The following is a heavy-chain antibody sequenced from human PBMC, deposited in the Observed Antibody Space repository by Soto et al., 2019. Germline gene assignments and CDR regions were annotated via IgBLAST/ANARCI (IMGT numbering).Heavy chain of an antibody. CDR3: ARDGIAPTNYFDP. CDR2: VYYSGTT. V-gene: IGHV4-61*08. Sequence: SETLSLTCTVSGGSIDSGDYYWSWIRQPPGKGLEWIGYVYYSGTTNYNPFLKSRVTLSLDKSKNQFSLKMNSVTAANTAVYYCARDGIAPTNYFDPWGQGTLVTVSS. D-gene: IGHD4-4*01. CDR1: GGSIDSGDYY. J-gene: IGHJ5*02.